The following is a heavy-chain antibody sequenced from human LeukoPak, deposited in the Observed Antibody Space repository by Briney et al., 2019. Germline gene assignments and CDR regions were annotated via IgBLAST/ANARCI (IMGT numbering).Heavy chain of an antibody. V-gene: IGHV1-8*01. J-gene: IGHJ4*02. D-gene: IGHD3-3*01. Sequence: ASVKVSCKASGYTFTSYDINWVRQATGQGLEWMGWMNPNSGNTGYAQKFQGRVTMTRNTSISTAYMELSSLRSEDTAVYYCARGGGITIFGVVISLDYWGQGTLVAVSS. CDR1: GYTFTSYD. CDR3: ARGGGITIFGVVISLDY. CDR2: MNPNSGNT.